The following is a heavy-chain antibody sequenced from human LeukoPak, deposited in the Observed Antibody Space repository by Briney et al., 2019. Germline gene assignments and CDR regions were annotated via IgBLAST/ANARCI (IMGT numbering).Heavy chain of an antibody. Sequence: SETLSLTCTVSGGSISSGDYYWSWIRQPPGKGLEWIGYIYYSGSTYYNPSLKSRVTISVDTSKNQFSLKLSSVTAADTAVYYCASSTVPAAISYFDYWGQGTLVTVSS. CDR1: GGSISSGDYY. V-gene: IGHV4-30-4*08. J-gene: IGHJ4*02. CDR2: IYYSGST. D-gene: IGHD2-2*02. CDR3: ASSTVPAAISYFDY.